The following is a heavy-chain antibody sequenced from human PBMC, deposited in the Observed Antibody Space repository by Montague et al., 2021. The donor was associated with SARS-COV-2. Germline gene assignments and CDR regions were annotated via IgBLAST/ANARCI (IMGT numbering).Heavy chain of an antibody. V-gene: IGHV4-59*01. Sequence: SETLSLTCTVSGGSISSYYWSWIRQPPGPGLEWIGYIYYSGSTNYNPSLKSRVTISLDTSKNKFSLKLNSVTAADTAVYYCARGSYGHDAFDIWGQGTMVTVSS. D-gene: IGHD5-18*01. J-gene: IGHJ3*02. CDR2: IYYSGST. CDR1: GGSISSYY. CDR3: ARGSYGHDAFDI.